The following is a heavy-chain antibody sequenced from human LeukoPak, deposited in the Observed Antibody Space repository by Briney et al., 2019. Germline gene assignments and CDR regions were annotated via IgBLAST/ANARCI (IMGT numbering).Heavy chain of an antibody. J-gene: IGHJ4*02. D-gene: IGHD6-19*01. Sequence: PGGSLRLSCAASGFTFSSYAMSWVRQAPGKGLEWVSAISGSGGSTYYADSVKGRFTISRDNSKNTLYLQMNSLRAEDTAVYYCAKAGRYSSGWAIDYWGQGTLVTVSS. CDR3: AKAGRYSSGWAIDY. V-gene: IGHV3-23*01. CDR1: GFTFSSYA. CDR2: ISGSGGST.